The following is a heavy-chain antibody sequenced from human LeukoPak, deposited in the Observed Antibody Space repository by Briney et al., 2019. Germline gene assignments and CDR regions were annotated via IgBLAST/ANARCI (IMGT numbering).Heavy chain of an antibody. D-gene: IGHD6-19*01. J-gene: IGHJ1*01. CDR3: ARVFAVAGTRRVYFQH. CDR1: GYTFTGYY. CDR2: INPNSGGT. V-gene: IGHV1-2*02. Sequence: ASVKVSCKASGYTFTGYYMHWVRQAPGQGLEWMGWINPNSGGTIYAQKFQGRVTMTRDTSISTAYTELSRLRSDDTAVYYCARVFAVAGTRRVYFQHWGQGTLVTVSS.